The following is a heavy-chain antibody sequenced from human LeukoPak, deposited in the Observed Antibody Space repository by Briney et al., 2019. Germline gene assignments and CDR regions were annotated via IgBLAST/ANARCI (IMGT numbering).Heavy chain of an antibody. CDR2: IYYSGST. CDR1: GGSISSYY. J-gene: IGHJ4*02. Sequence: PSETLSLTCTVSGGSISSYYWSWIRQPPGKGLEWIGYIYYSGSTNYNPSLKSRVTISVDTSKNQFSLKLSSVTAADTAMYYCAISTYYYDSSGPVGSTPYFDYWGQGTLVTVSS. V-gene: IGHV4-59*01. CDR3: AISTYYYDSSGPVGSTPYFDY. D-gene: IGHD3-22*01.